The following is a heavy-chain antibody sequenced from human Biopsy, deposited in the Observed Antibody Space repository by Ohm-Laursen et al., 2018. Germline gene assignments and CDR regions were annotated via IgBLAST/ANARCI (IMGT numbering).Heavy chain of an antibody. CDR3: AKDRYNYTPIGGFSMDV. V-gene: IGHV3-30*02. CDR2: IFYDGSNT. J-gene: IGHJ6*02. CDR1: GFTFNNYG. D-gene: IGHD5-18*01. Sequence: SLRLSCAASGFTFNNYGMQWVRQAPGKGLEWVAFIFYDGSNTYYADSVKGRFTISRDNSRDTPYLQMSSPRAEDTAVYYCAKDRYNYTPIGGFSMDVWGQGTTVTVSS.